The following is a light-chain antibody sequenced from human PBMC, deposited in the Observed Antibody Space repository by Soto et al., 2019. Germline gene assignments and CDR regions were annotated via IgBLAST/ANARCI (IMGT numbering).Light chain of an antibody. CDR3: CSYAGSSTFAYV. CDR1: SSDVGSYNL. J-gene: IGLJ1*01. CDR2: EVS. Sequence: QSVLTQPASVSGSPGQSITISCTGTSSDVGSYNLVSWYQQHPGKAPKLMIYEVSKRPSGVSNRFSGSKSGNTASLTISGLQAEDEADYYCCSYAGSSTFAYVFGTGTKVTL. V-gene: IGLV2-23*02.